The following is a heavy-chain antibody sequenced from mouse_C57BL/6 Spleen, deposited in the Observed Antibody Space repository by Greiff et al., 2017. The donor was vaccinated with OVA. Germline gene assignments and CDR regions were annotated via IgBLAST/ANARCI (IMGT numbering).Heavy chain of an antibody. D-gene: IGHD2-5*01. CDR1: GFNIKDDY. J-gene: IGHJ3*01. CDR3: TTSYSKGAWFAY. CDR2: IDPENGDT. V-gene: IGHV14-4*01. Sequence: EVQLQQSGAELVRPGASVKLSCTASGFNIKDDYMHWVKQRPEQGLEWIGWIDPENGDTEYASKFQGKATITADTSSNTAYLQLSSLTSEDTAVYYCTTSYSKGAWFAYWGQGTLVTVSA.